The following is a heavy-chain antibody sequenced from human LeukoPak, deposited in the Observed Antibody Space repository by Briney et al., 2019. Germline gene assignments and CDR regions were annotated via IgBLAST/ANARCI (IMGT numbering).Heavy chain of an antibody. V-gene: IGHV3-30*03. Sequence: GGSLRLSCAASGFIFNNYGMRWVRQAPGKGLEWVAVISYDGSNKYYADSVKGRFTISRDNSKYTLYLQMNSLRAEDTAVYYCARHKATQYYFDSSGYPLDYWGQGTLVTVSS. CDR2: ISYDGSNK. J-gene: IGHJ4*02. D-gene: IGHD3-22*01. CDR1: GFIFNNYG. CDR3: ARHKATQYYFDSSGYPLDY.